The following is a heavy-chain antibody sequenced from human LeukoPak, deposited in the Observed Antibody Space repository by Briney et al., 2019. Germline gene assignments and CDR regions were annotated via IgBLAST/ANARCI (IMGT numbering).Heavy chain of an antibody. V-gene: IGHV4-34*01. J-gene: IGHJ4*02. CDR1: GGSLGGYY. Sequence: PSETLSLTCGVSGGSLGGYYWAWIRQPPGKGLEWIGEIHYNGVTNDNPSLKSRMSMSVDEAKSQFTLRLRSVTAADTAVYYCARSENYHARKTDSWGQGTLVTVSS. CDR3: ARSENYHARKTDS. D-gene: IGHD1-7*01. CDR2: IHYNGVT.